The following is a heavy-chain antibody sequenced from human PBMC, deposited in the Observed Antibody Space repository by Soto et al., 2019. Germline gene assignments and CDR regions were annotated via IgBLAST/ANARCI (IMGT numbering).Heavy chain of an antibody. D-gene: IGHD2-21*01. V-gene: IGHV4-30-4*01. Sequence: QAQLQESGPGLVKPSQTLSLTCTVSGGSISSGDYYWSWIGQPPGKGLEWIGYIYYGGSTYYNPSHESRVTISLDRSKNQVSRKLSAVTSEDTAVYYCASYRVGHAFDIWGQGTMVTVSS. J-gene: IGHJ3*02. CDR1: GGSISSGDYY. CDR3: ASYRVGHAFDI. CDR2: IYYGGST.